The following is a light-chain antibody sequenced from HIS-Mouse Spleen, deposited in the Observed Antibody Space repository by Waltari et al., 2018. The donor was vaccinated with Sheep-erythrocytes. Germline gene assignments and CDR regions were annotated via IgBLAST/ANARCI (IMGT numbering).Light chain of an antibody. CDR1: QSLLHSIGYNY. CDR2: LGS. Sequence: DIVMTQSPLSLPVTPGEPASISCRSSQSLLHSIGYNYLDWYLQKPGQAPQLLIYLGSNRASGGPARFSGSGSGTDFTLKISRVEAEDVGVYYCMQALQTPRTFGQGTKVEIK. V-gene: IGKV2-28*01. CDR3: MQALQTPRT. J-gene: IGKJ1*01.